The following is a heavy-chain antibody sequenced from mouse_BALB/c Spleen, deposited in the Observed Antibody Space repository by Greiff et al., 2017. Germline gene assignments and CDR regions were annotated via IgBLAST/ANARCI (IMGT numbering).Heavy chain of an antibody. CDR1: GYTFTSYW. Sequence: VQLQQSGAELARPGASVKLSCKASGYTFTSYWMQWVKQRPGQGLEWIGAIYPGDGDTRYTQKFKGKATLTADKSSSTAYMQLSSLASEDSAVYYCARGAGNDYDGAWFAYWGQGTLVTVSA. V-gene: IGHV1-87*01. D-gene: IGHD2-4*01. CDR2: IYPGDGDT. J-gene: IGHJ3*01. CDR3: ARGAGNDYDGAWFAY.